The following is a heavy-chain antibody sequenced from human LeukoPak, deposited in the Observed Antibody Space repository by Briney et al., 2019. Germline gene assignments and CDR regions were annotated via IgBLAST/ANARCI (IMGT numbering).Heavy chain of an antibody. J-gene: IGHJ4*02. CDR3: ASDKQPVLY. V-gene: IGHV4-59*01. Sequence: SETLSLTCAVDGGSLSGYHWSWIRQPPGKGLEWIGYISYTGSADYNPSLKSRVTISVDTSKNQFSLKVTSLTARDPAVYYYASDKQPVLYWGQGTLVTVSS. CDR1: GGSLSGYH. CDR2: ISYTGSA. D-gene: IGHD4/OR15-4a*01.